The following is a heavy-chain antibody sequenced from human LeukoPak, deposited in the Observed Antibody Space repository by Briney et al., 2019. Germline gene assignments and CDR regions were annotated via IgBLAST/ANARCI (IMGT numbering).Heavy chain of an antibody. CDR1: GGSFSGYY. CDR3: AGGQAAVAAEGFVY. Sequence: AETLSLTCAVYGGSFSGYYWSWIRQPPGKGLEWIWEINDSESPNYNPSFKRRGFISVETAKKQLSLQQISVTAADTAVDYCAGGQAAVAAEGFVYWGQGNLVTVSS. J-gene: IGHJ4*02. V-gene: IGHV4-34*01. D-gene: IGHD6-19*01. CDR2: INDSESP.